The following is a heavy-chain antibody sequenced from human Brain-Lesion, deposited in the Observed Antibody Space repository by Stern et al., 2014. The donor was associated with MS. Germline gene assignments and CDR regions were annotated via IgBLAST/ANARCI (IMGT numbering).Heavy chain of an antibody. D-gene: IGHD2-2*01. J-gene: IGHJ6*02. CDR3: ARGRVVPGFQYYATDV. V-gene: IGHV4-61*02. CDR2: IFNSGST. Sequence: QVQLGQSGPGLVKPSQTLSLSCTVSGGSISSGGYYWSWIRQPAGKGLEWIGRIFNSGSTRYNPSPKSRVTISIDTPKNQFSLRLNSMTAADTAVYYCARGRVVPGFQYYATDVWGQGTTVIVSS. CDR1: GGSISSGGYY.